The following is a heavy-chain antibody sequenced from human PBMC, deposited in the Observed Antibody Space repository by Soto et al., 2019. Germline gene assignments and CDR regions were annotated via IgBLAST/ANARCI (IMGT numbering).Heavy chain of an antibody. CDR2: IYYSGST. Sequence: SETVSLTCTVSGGSISSGGYYWSWIRQHPGKGLEWIGYIYYSGSTYYNPSLKSRVTISVDTSKNQFSLKLSSVTAADTAVYYCARDDYGDYGSWFDPWGQGTLVTVSS. V-gene: IGHV4-31*03. J-gene: IGHJ5*02. CDR3: ARDDYGDYGSWFDP. CDR1: GGSISSGGYY. D-gene: IGHD4-17*01.